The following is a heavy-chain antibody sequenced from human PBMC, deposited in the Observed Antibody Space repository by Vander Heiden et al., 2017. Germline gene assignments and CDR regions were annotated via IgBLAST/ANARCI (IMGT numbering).Heavy chain of an antibody. CDR1: GFTFSSYW. CDR2: INSDGSST. V-gene: IGHV3-74*01. J-gene: IGHJ6*02. Sequence: EVQLVESGGGLVQPGGSLRLSCAASGFTFSSYWIDWVRQAPGKGLVWVSRINSDGSSTSYADSVKGRFTISRDNAKNTLYLQMNSLRAEDTAVYYCARDQKRRDSSSWYPNYYYYGMDVWGQGTTVTVSS. D-gene: IGHD6-13*01. CDR3: ARDQKRRDSSSWYPNYYYYGMDV.